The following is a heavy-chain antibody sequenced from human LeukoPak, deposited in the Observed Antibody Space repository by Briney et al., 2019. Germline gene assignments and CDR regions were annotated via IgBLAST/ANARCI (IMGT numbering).Heavy chain of an antibody. CDR2: INPNSGGT. CDR3: ARDRNDFWSGYYNWFDP. D-gene: IGHD3-3*01. CDR1: GYTFTGYY. Sequence: ASVKVSCKASGYTFTGYYMHLVRQAPGQGLEWMGRINPNSGGTNYAQKFQGRVTMTRDTSISTAYMELSRLRSDDTAVYYCARDRNDFWSGYYNWFDPWGQGTLVTVSS. V-gene: IGHV1-2*06. J-gene: IGHJ5*02.